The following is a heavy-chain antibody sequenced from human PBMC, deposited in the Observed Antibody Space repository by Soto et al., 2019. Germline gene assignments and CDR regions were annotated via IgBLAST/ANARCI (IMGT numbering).Heavy chain of an antibody. Sequence: SETLSLTCAVYGGSFSGYCWSWIRQPPGKGLEWIGEINHSGSTNYNPSLKSRVTISVDTSKNQFSLKLSSVTAADTAVYYCASQKEYYYDSSARDYWGQGTLVTVS. D-gene: IGHD3-22*01. CDR1: GGSFSGYC. V-gene: IGHV4-34*01. CDR3: ASQKEYYYDSSARDY. CDR2: INHSGST. J-gene: IGHJ4*02.